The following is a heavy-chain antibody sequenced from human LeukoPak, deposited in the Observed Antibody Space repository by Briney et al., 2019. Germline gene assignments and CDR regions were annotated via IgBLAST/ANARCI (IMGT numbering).Heavy chain of an antibody. J-gene: IGHJ6*02. V-gene: IGHV4-39*01. Sequence: SETLSLTCTVSGGSISSYYWSWIRQPPGKGLEWIGSIYYGGSTHYNPSLMGRPTVSMDTSRNQFSLRLTSVTAADTAVYYCSRRGLTVPATWGRGTTVTVS. D-gene: IGHD6-19*01. CDR2: IYYGGST. CDR3: SRRGLTVPAT. CDR1: GGSISSYY.